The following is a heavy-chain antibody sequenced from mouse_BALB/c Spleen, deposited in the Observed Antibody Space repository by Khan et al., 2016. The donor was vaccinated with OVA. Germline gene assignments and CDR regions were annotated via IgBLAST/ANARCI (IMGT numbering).Heavy chain of an antibody. Sequence: VQLKESGPGLVKPSQSLSLTCTVTGYSITSGYAWNWIRQFPGNKLEWMGYISYSGVTSYTPSLKSRISITRDTSKNQFFLQLNSVTTEDTATYYCARGNYYGYYFDYGGQGNTLTVAS. CDR1: GYSITSGYA. CDR2: ISYSGVT. V-gene: IGHV3-2*02. D-gene: IGHD1-1*01. J-gene: IGHJ2*01. CDR3: ARGNYYGYYFDY.